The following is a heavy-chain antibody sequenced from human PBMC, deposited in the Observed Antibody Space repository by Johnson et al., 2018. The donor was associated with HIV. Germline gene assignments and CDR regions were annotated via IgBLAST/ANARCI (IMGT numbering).Heavy chain of an antibody. CDR3: TKDRSEAGLYDAFDI. D-gene: IGHD3/OR15-3a*01. J-gene: IGHJ3*02. V-gene: IGHV3-30-3*01. CDR2: ISYDGSNQ. CDR1: GFTFSSYA. Sequence: QVQLVESGGGVVQPGRSLRLSCAASGFTFSSYAMHWVRQAPGKGLEWVAVISYDGSNQYYADSVKGRFTISRDNSKNTPYLQVNSLRVEDTALYYCTKDRSEAGLYDAFDIWGQGTRVTVSS.